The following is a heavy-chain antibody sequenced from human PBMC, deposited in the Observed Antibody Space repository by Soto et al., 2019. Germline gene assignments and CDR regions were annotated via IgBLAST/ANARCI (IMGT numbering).Heavy chain of an antibody. CDR3: ARDRLLRDWGHNWYGS. Sequence: QVQLEQSGAEVKKPGSSVKVSCKAPGTAFSSYAFGWVRQAPGQGLEWMGGIIPVFRTTKYAQKLQDRLSITADESTSTIYMELSRLISEDTAVYFCARDRLLRDWGHNWYGSWGQGTLVTISS. CDR2: IIPVFRTT. D-gene: IGHD7-27*01. CDR1: GTAFSSYA. J-gene: IGHJ5*01. V-gene: IGHV1-69*01.